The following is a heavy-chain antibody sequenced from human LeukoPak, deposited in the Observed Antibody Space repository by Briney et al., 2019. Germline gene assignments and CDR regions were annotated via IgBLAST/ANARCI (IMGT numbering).Heavy chain of an antibody. D-gene: IGHD3-10*01. CDR2: IYYSGTT. J-gene: IGHJ4*02. V-gene: IGHV4-59*08. CDR3: ARRVDYGSGSYYQIDY. CDR1: GGSISSYY. Sequence: SETLSLTCTVSGGSISSYYWSWIRQPPGKGLEWIGSIYYSGTTYYNPSLKSRVTISVDTSTNQFSLELSSVTAADTAMYYCARRVDYGSGSYYQIDYWGQGTLVTVSS.